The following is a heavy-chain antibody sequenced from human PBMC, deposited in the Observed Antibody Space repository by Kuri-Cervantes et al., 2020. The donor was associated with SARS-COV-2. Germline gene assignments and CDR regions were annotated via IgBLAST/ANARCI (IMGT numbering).Heavy chain of an antibody. J-gene: IGHJ4*02. V-gene: IGHV3-64*01. CDR3: ARDTAARYFDY. Sequence: GESLKISCAASGFTFSSYAMHWVRQAPGKGLEYVSAISSNGGSTYYANSVKGRFTISRDNSKNTLYLQMGSLRAEDMAVYYCARDTAARYFDYWGQGTLVTVSS. CDR1: GFTFSSYA. CDR2: ISSNGGST. D-gene: IGHD6-6*01.